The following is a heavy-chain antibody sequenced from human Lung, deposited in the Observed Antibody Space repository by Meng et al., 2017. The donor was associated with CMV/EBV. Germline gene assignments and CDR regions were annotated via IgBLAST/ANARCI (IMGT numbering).Heavy chain of an antibody. V-gene: IGHV3-30*02. CDR2: IRHDGTNK. CDR1: GFRFDDYG. D-gene: IGHD2-8*01. CDR3: ARKRTNWRGPVFDY. Sequence: GGSLRLXXAASGFRFDDYGMHWVRQTPGKGLEWVAFIRHDGTNKFYGDSVKGRFTISRDNAKNTLYLQMDSLRADDTALYYCARKRTNWRGPVFDYWGQGXLVTVSS. J-gene: IGHJ4*02.